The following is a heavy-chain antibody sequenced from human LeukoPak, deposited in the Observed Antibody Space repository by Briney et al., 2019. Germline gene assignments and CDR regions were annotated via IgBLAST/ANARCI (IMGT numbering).Heavy chain of an antibody. D-gene: IGHD3-22*01. CDR3: ARDRGDSSGYWFDY. Sequence: PSETLSLTCTVSGGSISSSSYYWGWIRQPPGKGLGWIGSIYYSGSTYYNPSLKSRVTISVDTSKNQFSLKLSSVTAADTAVYYCARDRGDSSGYWFDYWGQETLVTVSS. V-gene: IGHV4-39*07. CDR2: IYYSGST. CDR1: GGSISSSSYY. J-gene: IGHJ4*02.